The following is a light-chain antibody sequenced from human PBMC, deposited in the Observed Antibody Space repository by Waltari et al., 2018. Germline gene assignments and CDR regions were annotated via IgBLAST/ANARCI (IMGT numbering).Light chain of an antibody. CDR1: SSDVGSYNY. Sequence: QSALTQPRSVSGSPGQSVTISCTGTSSDVGSYNYVSWYQQHTGKAPKLMIYDVSKRPSRGPDRFSCSKSGNTVSLTISGLQAEDEAEYYCYSYGGSYKVSGVGPRLTVL. V-gene: IGLV2-11*01. CDR2: DVS. CDR3: YSYGGSYKV. J-gene: IGLJ3*02.